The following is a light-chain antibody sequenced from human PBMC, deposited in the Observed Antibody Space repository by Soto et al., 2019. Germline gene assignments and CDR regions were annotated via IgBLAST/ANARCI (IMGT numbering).Light chain of an antibody. Sequence: QSVLTQPASVSGSPGQSITISCTGTSSDVGRYNIVSWYQQHPGKAPKLMIYEGSKRPSGVSDRFSGSKSGNTASLTISGLQAEDDADYYCCSYAGSSTYVFGTGTKLTVL. V-gene: IGLV2-23*01. CDR3: CSYAGSSTYV. CDR1: SSDVGRYNI. J-gene: IGLJ1*01. CDR2: EGS.